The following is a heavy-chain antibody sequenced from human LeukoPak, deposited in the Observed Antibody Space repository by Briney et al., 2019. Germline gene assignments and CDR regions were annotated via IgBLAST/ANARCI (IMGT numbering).Heavy chain of an antibody. CDR2: ISAYNGNT. Sequence: ASVKVCCKASGYTFTSYGISWVRQAPGQGLEWMGWISAYNGNTNYAQKLQGRVTMTTDTSTSTAYMELRSLRSDDTAVYYCARDLNVWEMATPSYWGQGTLVTVSS. J-gene: IGHJ4*02. V-gene: IGHV1-18*01. CDR1: GYTFTSYG. D-gene: IGHD5-24*01. CDR3: ARDLNVWEMATPSY.